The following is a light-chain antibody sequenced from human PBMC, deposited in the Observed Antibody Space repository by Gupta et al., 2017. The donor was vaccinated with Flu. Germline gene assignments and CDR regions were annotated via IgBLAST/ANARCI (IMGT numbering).Light chain of an antibody. CDR1: SSDVAGYNY. J-gene: IGLJ3*02. CDR3: ASFTSSSTWV. CDR2: EVN. Sequence: QSALTQPASVSGSPGQSITISCTGTSSDVAGYNYVSWFQQHPAEAPKLIIYEVNNRPSGVSDRFSGSKSDNTASLTISGLQADDEADYYCASFTSSSTWVFGGGTKLTVL. V-gene: IGLV2-14*01.